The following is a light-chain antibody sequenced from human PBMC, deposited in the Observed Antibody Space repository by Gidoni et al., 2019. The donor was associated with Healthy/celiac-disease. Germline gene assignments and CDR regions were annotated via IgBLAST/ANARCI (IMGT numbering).Light chain of an antibody. CDR3: QQYDNLPRT. CDR1: QDISSY. CDR2: DAS. Sequence: DIEMTQSPSSLSASVGDRGTITCQASQDISSYLNWYQQKPGQAPKLLIYDASNLETGVPSRFSGSGSGTDFTFTISSLQPEDIATYYCQQYDNLPRTFGPGTKVDIK. V-gene: IGKV1-33*01. J-gene: IGKJ3*01.